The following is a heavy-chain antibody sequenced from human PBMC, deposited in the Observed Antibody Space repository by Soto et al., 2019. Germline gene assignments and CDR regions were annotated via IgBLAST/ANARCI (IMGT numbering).Heavy chain of an antibody. D-gene: IGHD2-8*01. CDR1: GGSISSGGYY. CDR2: IYYSGST. J-gene: IGHJ5*02. CDR3: ARHRPVLVLMVYVPHSNWFDP. V-gene: IGHV4-39*01. Sequence: SETLSLTCTVSGGSISSGGYYCGWIRQPPGKGLELIGSIYYSGSTYYNPSLKSRVTISVDTSKNQFSLKLSSVTAADTAVYYCARHRPVLVLMVYVPHSNWFDPWGQGTLVTVSS.